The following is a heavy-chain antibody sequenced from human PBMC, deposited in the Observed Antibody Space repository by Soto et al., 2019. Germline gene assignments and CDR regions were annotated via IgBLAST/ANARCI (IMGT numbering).Heavy chain of an antibody. Sequence: EVQLVESGGGSVQPGGSLRLSCVASGFRFDDYAMHWVRQRPGKGLEWVSGINWNSDTIGYDDSVKGRFIVSRDNAEGSLLLQMSSLRVEDTAIYFCAMSNSNDLYYHFESWGQGTPVTVSS. J-gene: IGHJ4*02. CDR2: INWNSDTI. D-gene: IGHD3-10*01. V-gene: IGHV3-9*01. CDR3: AMSNSNDLYYHFES. CDR1: GFRFDDYA.